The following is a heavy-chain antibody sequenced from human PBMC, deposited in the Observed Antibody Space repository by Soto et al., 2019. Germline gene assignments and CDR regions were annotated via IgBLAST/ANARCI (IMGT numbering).Heavy chain of an antibody. CDR2: IYWDDDK. J-gene: IGHJ4*02. D-gene: IGHD5-18*01. Sequence: QITLKESGPTLVKPTQTLTLTCTFSGFSLSTSGVGVGWIRQPQGEALEWLALIYWDDDKRYSPSLKTRLTINKDTSKNQVVLTMTNMDPVDTATYYCAVSGVGVWGYGYGCFDYWGQGTLVTVSS. CDR1: GFSLSTSGVG. CDR3: AVSGVGVWGYGYGCFDY. V-gene: IGHV2-5*02.